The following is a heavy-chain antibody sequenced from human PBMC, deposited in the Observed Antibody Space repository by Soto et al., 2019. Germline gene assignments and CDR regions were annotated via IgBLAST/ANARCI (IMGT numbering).Heavy chain of an antibody. CDR1: GGSISSYY. J-gene: IGHJ4*02. CDR2: IYYSGST. Sequence: SETLSLTCTVSGGSISSYYWSWIRQPPGKGLEWIGYIYYSGSTNYNPSLKSRVAISVDTSKNQFSLKLSSVTAADTAVYYCARHGRAPFIAVAGLDYWGQGTLVTVSS. D-gene: IGHD6-19*01. CDR3: ARHGRAPFIAVAGLDY. V-gene: IGHV4-59*08.